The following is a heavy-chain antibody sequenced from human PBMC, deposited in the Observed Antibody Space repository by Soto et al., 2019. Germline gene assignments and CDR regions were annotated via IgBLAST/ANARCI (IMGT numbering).Heavy chain of an antibody. V-gene: IGHV3-23*01. CDR3: AQTTVTTSVYYYGMDV. J-gene: IGHJ6*02. CDR1: GFTFSSYS. Sequence: PGGSLRLSCAASGFTFSSYSMSWVRQAPGKGLEWVSAISGSGGSTYYADSVKGRFTISRDNSKNTLYLQMNSLRAEDTAVYYCAQTTVTTSVYYYGMDVWGQGTTVTVSS. CDR2: ISGSGGST. D-gene: IGHD4-17*01.